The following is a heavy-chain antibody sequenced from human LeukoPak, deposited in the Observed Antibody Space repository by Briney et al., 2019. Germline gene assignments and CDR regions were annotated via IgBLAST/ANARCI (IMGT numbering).Heavy chain of an antibody. J-gene: IGHJ4*02. V-gene: IGHV3-30*04. CDR3: ARGPDGSYGPFDY. Sequence: PGGSLRLSCAASGFTFSSYAMHWVRQAPGKGLEWVAVISYDGSNKYYADSVKGRFTISRDNSKNTLYLQMNSLRAEDTAVYYCARGPDGSYGPFDYWGQGTLVTVSS. CDR1: GFTFSSYA. D-gene: IGHD5-18*01. CDR2: ISYDGSNK.